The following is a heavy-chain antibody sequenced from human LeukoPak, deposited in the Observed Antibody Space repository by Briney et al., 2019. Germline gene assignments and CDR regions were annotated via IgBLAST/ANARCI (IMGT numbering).Heavy chain of an antibody. V-gene: IGHV3-23*01. J-gene: IGHJ2*01. CDR2: ISGSGGST. CDR1: GFTFSSYA. Sequence: GGSLRLSCAASGFTFSSYAMSWVRQAPGKGLEWVSTISGSGGSTDYADSVKGRFTLSRDNSKNTLFLQVNSLRADDTAVYYCARFHSPGRVTHFYWYFDLWGRGTLVTVSS. CDR3: ARFHSPGRVTHFYWYFDL. D-gene: IGHD2-21*02.